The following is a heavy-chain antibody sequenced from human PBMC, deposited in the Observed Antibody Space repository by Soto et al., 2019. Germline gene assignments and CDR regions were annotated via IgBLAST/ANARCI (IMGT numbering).Heavy chain of an antibody. CDR3: ARDPNIVATMGSIYYYYGMDV. Sequence: EVQLVESGGGLVQPGGSLRLSCAASGFTFSSYWRSWVRQAPGKGLGWVANIKQDGREKYYVDSVKGRFTISRDNAKNSLYLQMNSLRAEDTAVYYCARDPNIVATMGSIYYYYGMDVWGQGTTVTVSS. CDR2: IKQDGREK. CDR1: GFTFSSYW. D-gene: IGHD5-12*01. J-gene: IGHJ6*02. V-gene: IGHV3-7*01.